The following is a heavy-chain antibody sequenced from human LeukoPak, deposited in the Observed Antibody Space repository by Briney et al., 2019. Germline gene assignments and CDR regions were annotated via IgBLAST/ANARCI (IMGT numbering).Heavy chain of an antibody. D-gene: IGHD6-19*01. CDR1: GFTFSSYA. CDR2: ISWNSGSI. J-gene: IGHJ4*02. Sequence: GGSLRLSCAASGFTFSSYAMHWVRQAPGKGLEWVSGISWNSGSIGYADSVKGRFTISRDNAKNSLYLQMNSLRAEDTALYYCAKATSGSGWSPSDYWGQGTLVTVSS. CDR3: AKATSGSGWSPSDY. V-gene: IGHV3-9*01.